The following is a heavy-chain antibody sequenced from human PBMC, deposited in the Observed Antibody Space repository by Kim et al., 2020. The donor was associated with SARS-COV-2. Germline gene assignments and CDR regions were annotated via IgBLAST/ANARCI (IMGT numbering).Heavy chain of an antibody. CDR2: ISSSSSYI. CDR1: GFTFSSYS. D-gene: IGHD3-22*01. V-gene: IGHV3-21*01. Sequence: GGSLRLSCAASGFTFSSYSMNWVRQAPGKGLEWVSSISSSSSYIYYADSVKGRFTISRDNAKNSLYLQMNSLRAEDTAVYYCARVWPSSGYYQEFDYWGQGTLVTVSS. CDR3: ARVWPSSGYYQEFDY. J-gene: IGHJ4*02.